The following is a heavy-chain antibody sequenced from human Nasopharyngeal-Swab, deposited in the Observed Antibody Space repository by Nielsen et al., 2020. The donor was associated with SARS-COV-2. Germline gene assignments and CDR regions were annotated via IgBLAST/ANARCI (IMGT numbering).Heavy chain of an antibody. CDR1: GGSISSYY. J-gene: IGHJ3*02. V-gene: IGHV4-4*07. CDR2: IHSNGNT. Sequence: SETLSLTCTVSGGSISSYYWSWIRQPAGKGLEWIGHIHSNGNTNYNPSLKSRVTISVDTSKNQFSLKLSSVTAADTAVYYCARTAAAGTQGDAFDIWGQGTMVTVSS. CDR3: ARTAAAGTQGDAFDI. D-gene: IGHD6-13*01.